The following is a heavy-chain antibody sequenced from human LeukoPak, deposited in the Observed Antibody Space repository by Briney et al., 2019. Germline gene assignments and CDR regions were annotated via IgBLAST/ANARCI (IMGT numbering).Heavy chain of an antibody. CDR1: GFTFYSYG. D-gene: IGHD3-10*01. CDR3: AKSLYGSGSYWDPNFDY. CDR2: ISRDGTNK. J-gene: IGHJ4*02. Sequence: GGSLRLSCAASGFTFYSYGMHWVRQAPGKGLEWVAVISRDGTNKYSADTVQGRFTISRDNSKNTLYLQMNSLRAEDTAVYYCAKSLYGSGSYWDPNFDYWGQGTLVTVSS. V-gene: IGHV3-30*18.